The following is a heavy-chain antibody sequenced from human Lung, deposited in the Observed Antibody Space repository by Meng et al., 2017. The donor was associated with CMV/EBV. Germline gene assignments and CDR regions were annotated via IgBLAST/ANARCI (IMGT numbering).Heavy chain of an antibody. CDR3: ARIERRRILKYCGSDCSTTDY. D-gene: IGHD2-21*02. J-gene: IGHJ4*02. Sequence: GSLRLSCAVSGGSISSSNLWTWVRQVPGKGLEWIGEIYHSGSTNYNPSLKSRVTISVDKFKNQFSLKLGSVTAADTAVYYCARIERRRILKYCGSDCSTTDYWGQGXLVTVSS. CDR1: GGSISSSNL. CDR2: IYHSGST. V-gene: IGHV4-4*02.